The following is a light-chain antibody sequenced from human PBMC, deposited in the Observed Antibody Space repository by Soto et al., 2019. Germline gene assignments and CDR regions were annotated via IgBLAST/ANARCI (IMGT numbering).Light chain of an antibody. J-gene: IGLJ1*01. CDR2: HVT. V-gene: IGLV2-11*01. CDR1: SSDAGGYSY. CDR3: CSHAGSYTYV. Sequence: QSALTQPRSGSGSPGQPLTISCTGTSSDAGGYSYVSWYQQHPGKAPKLMIYHVTKRPSGVPDRFSGSKSGNTASLTISGLQAEDEGDYYCCSHAGSYTYVFGTGTKAPS.